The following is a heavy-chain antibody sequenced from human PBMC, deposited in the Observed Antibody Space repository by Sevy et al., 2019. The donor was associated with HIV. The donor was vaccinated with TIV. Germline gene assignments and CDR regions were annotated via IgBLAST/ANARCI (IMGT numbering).Heavy chain of an antibody. J-gene: IGHJ6*03. D-gene: IGHD2-15*01. CDR3: ARELLPGSYYYYMDV. CDR2: ISFDGNKQ. V-gene: IGHV3-30-3*01. Sequence: GGSLRLSCAASGFTFSDYAFHWVRQAPGKGLEWLAVISFDGNKQYFADSVQGRFTISRDSVKNTVSLHMNSLRVEDTAVYFCARELLPGSYYYYMDVWGKGTTVTVSS. CDR1: GFTFSDYA.